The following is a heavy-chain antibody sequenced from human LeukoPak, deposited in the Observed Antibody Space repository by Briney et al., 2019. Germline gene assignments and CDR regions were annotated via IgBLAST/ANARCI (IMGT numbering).Heavy chain of an antibody. J-gene: IGHJ4*02. CDR2: VNSDGSWT. D-gene: IGHD2/OR15-2a*01. CDR3: VSFYETY. CDR1: GNYW. Sequence: GGSLRLSCAASGNYWMHWVRQAPGKGLVWVSHVNSDGSWTSYADSVKGRFTISEDNAKNTVYLQMNSLRAEDTAVYYCVSFYETYWGRGTLVTVSS. V-gene: IGHV3-74*01.